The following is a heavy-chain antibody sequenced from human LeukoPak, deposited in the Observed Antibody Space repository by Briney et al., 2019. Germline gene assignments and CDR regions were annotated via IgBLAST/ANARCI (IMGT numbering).Heavy chain of an antibody. CDR2: ISSSSSYI. D-gene: IGHD6-13*01. V-gene: IGHV3-21*01. CDR1: GFTFSSYS. J-gene: IGHJ4*02. CDR3: ARVGGSWYKEELYYFDY. Sequence: KPGGSLRLSCAASGFTFSSYSMNWVRQAPGKGLEWVSSISSSSSYIYYADSVKGRFTISRDNAKNSLYLQMNSLRAEDTAVYYCARVGGSWYKEELYYFDYWGQGTLVTVSS.